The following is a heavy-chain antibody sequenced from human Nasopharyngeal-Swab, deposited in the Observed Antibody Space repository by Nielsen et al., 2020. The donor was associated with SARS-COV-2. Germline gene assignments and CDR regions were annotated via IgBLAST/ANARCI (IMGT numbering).Heavy chain of an antibody. V-gene: IGHV5-51*01. J-gene: IGHJ6*02. D-gene: IGHD2-15*01. CDR2: IYPGDSET. CDR3: ARVQGYCTGGSCYSVFYYFAMDV. Sequence: GESLKISCKGSGYSFTNYWIGWVRQMPGKGLEWMGIIYPGDSETRYSPSFEGQVTISVDKSISTAYLQWSSLKASDTAMYYCARVQGYCTGGSCYSVFYYFAMDVWGQGTTATVSS. CDR1: GYSFTNYW.